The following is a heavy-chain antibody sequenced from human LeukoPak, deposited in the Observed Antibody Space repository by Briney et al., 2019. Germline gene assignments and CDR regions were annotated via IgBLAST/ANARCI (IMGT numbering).Heavy chain of an antibody. CDR3: ASYSAHETYYYYYYMDV. J-gene: IGHJ6*03. CDR2: ISSSGSTI. CDR1: GFTFSDYY. D-gene: IGHD6-6*01. Sequence: GGSLRLSCAASGFTFSDYYMSWIRQAPGKGLEWVSYISSSGSTIYYADSVKGRFTISRDNAKNSLYLHMNSLRAEDTAVYYCASYSAHETYYYYYYMDVWGKGTTVTVSS. V-gene: IGHV3-11*01.